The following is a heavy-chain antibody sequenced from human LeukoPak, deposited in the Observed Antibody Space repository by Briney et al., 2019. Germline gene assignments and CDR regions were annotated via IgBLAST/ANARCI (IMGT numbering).Heavy chain of an antibody. V-gene: IGHV4-59*01. Sequence: SENLSLTCTVSGGSISSYYWSWLRQPPGKGLEWMGNIYYSGSTNYNRSLKSRVAISVDTSKHQFSLKLSSVTAADTAVYYCARDSLLTGPTYYYYYGMDGWGQGTTVTVSS. J-gene: IGHJ6*02. CDR3: ARDSLLTGPTYYYYYGMDG. CDR2: IYYSGST. D-gene: IGHD3-9*01. CDR1: GGSISSYY.